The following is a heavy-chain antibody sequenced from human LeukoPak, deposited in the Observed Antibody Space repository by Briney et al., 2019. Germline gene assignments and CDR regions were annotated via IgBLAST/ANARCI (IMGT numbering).Heavy chain of an antibody. CDR1: GYTFTDYC. CDR3: ATAGAAAGGYYFDY. CDR2: VDPEDGET. V-gene: IGHV1-69-2*01. D-gene: IGHD6-13*01. Sequence: ASVKVSCKVSGYTFTDYCMHWVQQAPGKGLEWMGLVDPEDGETIYAEKFQGRVTITADTSTDTAYMELSSLRSEDTAVYYCATAGAAAGGYYFDYWGQGTLVTVSS. J-gene: IGHJ4*02.